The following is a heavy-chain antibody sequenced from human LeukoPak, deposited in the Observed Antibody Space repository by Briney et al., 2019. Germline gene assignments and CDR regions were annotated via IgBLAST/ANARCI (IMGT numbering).Heavy chain of an antibody. D-gene: IGHD1-26*01. Sequence: GGSLRLSCAASGFTSSSYSMNWVRQAPGKGLEWVSSISSSSSYIYYADSVKGRFTISRDNAKNSLYLQMNSLRAEDTAVYYCARSGSYAGGFDYWGQGTLVTVSS. CDR1: GFTSSSYS. CDR2: ISSSSSYI. V-gene: IGHV3-21*01. J-gene: IGHJ4*02. CDR3: ARSGSYAGGFDY.